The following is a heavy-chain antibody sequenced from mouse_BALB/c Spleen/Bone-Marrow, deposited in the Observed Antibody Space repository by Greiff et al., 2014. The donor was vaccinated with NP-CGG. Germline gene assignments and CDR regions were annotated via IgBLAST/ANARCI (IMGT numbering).Heavy chain of an antibody. CDR3: AKTGTRYYFDY. D-gene: IGHD4-1*01. Sequence: EVQLQQSGPGLVKPSQSLSLTCTVTGYSITSGYAWNWIRQFPGNKLEWMGYISYSGTTSYNPSLKSRISITRDTSKNQFFLQLNSVTTEDTATYYCAKTGTRYYFDYWGQGTTLTVSS. V-gene: IGHV3-2*02. J-gene: IGHJ2*01. CDR1: GYSITSGYA. CDR2: ISYSGTT.